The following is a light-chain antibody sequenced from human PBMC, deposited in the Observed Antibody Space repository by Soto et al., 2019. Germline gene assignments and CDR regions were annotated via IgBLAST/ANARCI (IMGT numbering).Light chain of an antibody. CDR3: QHYDHLPIT. V-gene: IGKV1-33*01. CDR2: DAS. Sequence: DIQMTQSPSSLSASVGDRVTITCQASQDITNYLNWYQQKQGRAPRLLIYDASSLETGVPSRFSGSGSGTDFTLTISSLQPEDVATYYCQHYDHLPITFGQGTRLEIK. J-gene: IGKJ5*01. CDR1: QDITNY.